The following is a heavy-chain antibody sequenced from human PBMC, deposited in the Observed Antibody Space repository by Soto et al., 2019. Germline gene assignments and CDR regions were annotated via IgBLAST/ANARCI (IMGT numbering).Heavy chain of an antibody. Sequence: GESLKISGKGSGYGFTSYWISWLLQLPGKGLEWMGRIDPSDSYTNYSPSFQGHVTISADKSISTAYLQWSSLKASDTAMYYCATRYYYDSSGYSYYYYGMDVWGQGSTVTVSS. D-gene: IGHD3-22*01. CDR2: IDPSDSYT. J-gene: IGHJ6*02. V-gene: IGHV5-10-1*01. CDR3: ATRYYYDSSGYSYYYYGMDV. CDR1: GYGFTSYW.